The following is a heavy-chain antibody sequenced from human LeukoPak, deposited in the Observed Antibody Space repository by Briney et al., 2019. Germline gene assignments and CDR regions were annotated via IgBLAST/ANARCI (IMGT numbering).Heavy chain of an antibody. CDR2: IKQDGSEK. V-gene: IGHV3-7*01. J-gene: IGHJ6*02. Sequence: PGGSLRLSCVASGFTFSSYWMSWVRQAPGKGLEWVANIKQDGSEKYYVDSVKGRFTISRDNAKNSLYLQMNSLRAEDTAVYYCARLFWVRGGGSPGDFYGMDVWGQGTTVTVSS. CDR3: ARLFWVRGGGSPGDFYGMDV. CDR1: GFTFSSYW. D-gene: IGHD2-15*01.